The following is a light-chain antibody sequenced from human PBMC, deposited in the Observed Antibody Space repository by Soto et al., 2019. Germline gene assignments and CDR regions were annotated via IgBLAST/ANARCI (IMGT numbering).Light chain of an antibody. CDR1: SSDVGSYNL. V-gene: IGLV2-23*01. CDR3: CSYAGTSSFYV. J-gene: IGLJ1*01. CDR2: EGS. Sequence: QSALTQPASVSGSPGQSITISCTGTSSDVGSYNLVSWYQQHPGKAPKLMIYEGSKRPSGVSNRFSGSKSGSTASLTISGLQAEDEADYYCCSYAGTSSFYVFGTGTKVTVL.